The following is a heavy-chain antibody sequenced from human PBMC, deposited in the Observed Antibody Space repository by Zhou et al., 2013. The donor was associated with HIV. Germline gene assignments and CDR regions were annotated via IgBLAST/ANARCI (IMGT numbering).Heavy chain of an antibody. CDR1: GYTFNSYG. Sequence: QVQLVQSGAEVKKPGASVKVSCKSSGYTFNSYGIAWVRQAPGQGLEWMGWISNYSGKTTYAQKVQGRVTITRDTSASTAYMELSSLRSEDTAVYYCARVTSIGAPGEFRFDYWGQGTLVTGLL. CDR2: ISNYSGKT. J-gene: IGHJ4*02. V-gene: IGHV1-18*01. CDR3: ARVTSIGAPGEFRFDY. D-gene: IGHD6-6*01.